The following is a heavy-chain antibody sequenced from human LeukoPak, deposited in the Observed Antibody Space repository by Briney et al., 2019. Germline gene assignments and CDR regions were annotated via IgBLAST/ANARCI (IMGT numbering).Heavy chain of an antibody. D-gene: IGHD3-16*01. J-gene: IGHJ5*02. CDR2: INPNSGGT. CDR3: ARSTSRAAPQLGRVVWFDP. V-gene: IGHV1-2*02. CDR1: GYTFTGYY. Sequence: ASVKVSCKASGYTFTGYYMHWVRQAPGQGLEWMGWINPNSGGTNYAQKFQGRVTMTRDTSISTAYMELSRLRSDDTAVYYCARSTSRAAPQLGRVVWFDPWGQGTLVTVSS.